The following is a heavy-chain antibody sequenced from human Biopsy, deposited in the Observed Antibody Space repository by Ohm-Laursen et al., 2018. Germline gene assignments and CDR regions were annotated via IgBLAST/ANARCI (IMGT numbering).Heavy chain of an antibody. CDR3: ARNTGWYGDLYYFDY. J-gene: IGHJ4*02. D-gene: IGHD6-19*01. CDR2: INPSGSTT. CDR1: GYSFTSYY. V-gene: IGHV1-46*01. Sequence: GASAKVSCNASGYSFTSYYMHWVRQAPGQGLVWMGVINPSGSTTSYPQIFQGRVTMTRDTSKSTVYMELSSLRSADTAVYFCARNTGWYGDLYYFDYWGQGTLVTVSS.